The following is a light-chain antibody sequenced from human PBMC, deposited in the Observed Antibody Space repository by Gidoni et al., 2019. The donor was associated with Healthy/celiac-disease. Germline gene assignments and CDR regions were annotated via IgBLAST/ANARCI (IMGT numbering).Light chain of an antibody. CDR2: QDS. Sequence: SYELPQPPSVSVSPGQTASITCAGDKLGANYACWYQQKPGQSPVLVIYQDSNRPSGIPERFSGANSGNTATLTISGTQAMDEADYYWQAWDSSVVVGGGTKLTVL. CDR3: QAWDSSVV. V-gene: IGLV3-1*01. CDR1: KLGANY. J-gene: IGLJ2*01.